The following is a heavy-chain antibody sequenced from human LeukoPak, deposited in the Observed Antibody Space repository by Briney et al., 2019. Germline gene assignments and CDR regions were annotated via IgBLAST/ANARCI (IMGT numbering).Heavy chain of an antibody. J-gene: IGHJ4*02. V-gene: IGHV3-7*01. CDR2: INRAGIES. D-gene: IGHD1-26*01. CDR1: GFTFTDYW. CDR3: ARVGTWELQRVFDD. Sequence: GGSLRLSCAASGFTFTDYWMTWVRQVPGKGLEWVANINRAGIESYYVDSVKGRFTISRDNAEKSLYLQMDSLRVDDTAVYYCARVGTWELQRVFDDWGQGTLVTVSS.